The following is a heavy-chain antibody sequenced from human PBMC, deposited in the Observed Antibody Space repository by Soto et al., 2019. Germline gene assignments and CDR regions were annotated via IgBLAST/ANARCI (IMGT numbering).Heavy chain of an antibody. CDR1: GGTFSSYT. J-gene: IGHJ5*01. Sequence: SVKVSCKASGGTFSSYTISWVRQAPGQGLEWMGRIIPILGIANYAQKFQGRVTITADTSNNQLSLQLNSVTPDDTAVYYCARLIGNSWLDSWGQGTLVTVSS. CDR3: ARLIGNSWLDS. V-gene: IGHV1-69*02. D-gene: IGHD2-8*01. CDR2: IIPILGIA.